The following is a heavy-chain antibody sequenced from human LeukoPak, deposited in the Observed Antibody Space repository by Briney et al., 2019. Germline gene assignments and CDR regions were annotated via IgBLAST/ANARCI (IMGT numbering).Heavy chain of an antibody. D-gene: IGHD3-10*01. J-gene: IGHJ4*02. CDR2: IYHSGST. CDR3: AREGVLLVVRGAEPFDY. CDR1: GYSISSGYY. Sequence: SETLSLTCTVSGYSISSGYYWGWIRQPPGKGLEWIGSIYHSGSTYYNPSLKSRVTISVDTSKNQFSLKLSSVTAADTAVYYCAREGVLLVVRGAEPFDYWGQGTLVTVSS. V-gene: IGHV4-38-2*02.